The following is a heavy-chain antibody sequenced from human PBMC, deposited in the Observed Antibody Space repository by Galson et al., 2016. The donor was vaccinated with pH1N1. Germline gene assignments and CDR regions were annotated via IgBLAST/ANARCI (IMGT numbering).Heavy chain of an antibody. Sequence: PALVTPPQTLTLTCIFSGFSITNRGEAVGWIRQPPGKALEWLALVYWDDDKFYSRSLQSRLTITKDTSKNQVVLRMTNMDPVDTGTYYCAHLYYYDTSGFYRYFDYWGQGILVTVSS. CDR3: AHLYYYDTSGFYRYFDY. J-gene: IGHJ4*02. CDR1: GFSITNRGEA. CDR2: VYWDDDK. D-gene: IGHD3-22*01. V-gene: IGHV2-5*02.